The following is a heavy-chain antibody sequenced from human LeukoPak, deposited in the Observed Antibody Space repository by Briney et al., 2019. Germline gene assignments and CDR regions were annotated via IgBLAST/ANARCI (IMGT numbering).Heavy chain of an antibody. CDR3: AREEVDIVATGKGYYYYYYMDV. J-gene: IGHJ6*03. CDR1: GFTFDDYG. Sequence: AGGSLRLSCAASGFTFDDYGMSWVRQAPGKGLEWVSGINWNGGSTGYADSVKGRFTISRDNAKNSLYLQMNSLGAEDTALYYCAREEVDIVATGKGYYYYYYMDVWGKGTTVTVSS. CDR2: INWNGGST. V-gene: IGHV3-20*04. D-gene: IGHD5-12*01.